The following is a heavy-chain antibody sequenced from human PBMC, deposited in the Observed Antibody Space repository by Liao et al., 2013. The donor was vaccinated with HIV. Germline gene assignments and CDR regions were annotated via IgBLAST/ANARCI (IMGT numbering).Heavy chain of an antibody. CDR1: GGSISSGSYY. CDR3: ARLDTWFDP. Sequence: QVQLQESGPGLVKPSQTLSLTCTVSGGSISSGSYYWSWIRQPAGKGLEWIGRIYTSGSTNYNPSLKSRVTISIDTSKNQFSLKLSSVTAADTAVYYCARLDTWFDPWGQGTLVTVSS. V-gene: IGHV4-61*02. CDR2: IYTSGST. J-gene: IGHJ5*02. D-gene: IGHD5-18*01.